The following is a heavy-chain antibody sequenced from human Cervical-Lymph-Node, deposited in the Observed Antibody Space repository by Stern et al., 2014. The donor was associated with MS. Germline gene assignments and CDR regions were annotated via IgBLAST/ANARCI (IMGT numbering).Heavy chain of an antibody. Sequence: VQLVESGAEMKRPGTSMKVSCKASGYTFTDYYMHWVRQAPGQVLQWMGRINPKTGGANYTEAFQGRVTMARDTSISTGYMVLSSLRSDDTAVYYCAREIHPAITFDIWGQGTVVTVSS. CDR2: INPKTGGA. CDR1: GYTFTDYY. V-gene: IGHV1-2*06. CDR3: AREIHPAITFDI. D-gene: IGHD2-21*01. J-gene: IGHJ3*02.